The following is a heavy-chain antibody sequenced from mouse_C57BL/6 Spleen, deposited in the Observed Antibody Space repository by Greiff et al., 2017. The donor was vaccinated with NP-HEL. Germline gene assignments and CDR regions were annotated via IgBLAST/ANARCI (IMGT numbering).Heavy chain of an antibody. Sequence: QVQLQQSGAELARPGASVKLSCKASGYTFTSYGISWVKQRTGQGLEWIGEIYPRSGNTYYNEKFKGKATLTADKSSSTAYMELRILTSEDSAVYFCARTATVVATRDFDVWGTGTTVTVSS. CDR2: IYPRSGNT. J-gene: IGHJ1*03. D-gene: IGHD1-1*01. CDR3: ARTATVVATRDFDV. CDR1: GYTFTSYG. V-gene: IGHV1-81*01.